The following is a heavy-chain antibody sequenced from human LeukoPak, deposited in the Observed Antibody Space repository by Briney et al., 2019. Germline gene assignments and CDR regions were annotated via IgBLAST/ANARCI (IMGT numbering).Heavy chain of an antibody. J-gene: IGHJ4*02. CDR3: ARDISGIPGY. Sequence: SGGSLRLSCAASGFTFSDNWMSWVRQAPGKGMEWVSVSYSCGSTYYSDSVKGRFTISRDNSKNTLYLQMKSLRAEDTAVYYCARDISGIPGYWGQGTLVTVSS. CDR2: SYSCGST. V-gene: IGHV3-53*01. CDR1: GFTFSDNW. D-gene: IGHD3-10*01.